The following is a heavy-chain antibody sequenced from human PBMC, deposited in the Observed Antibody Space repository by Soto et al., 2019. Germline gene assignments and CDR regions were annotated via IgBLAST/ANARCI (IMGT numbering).Heavy chain of an antibody. J-gene: IGHJ4*02. Sequence: GGSLRLSCVASGFTFDEYAMTWVRQTPGKGLEWVSTISGGGDKTYYTDSVTGRFNVSRDNSDHTLFLQMNSLTAEDTAIYFCARGDWADFWGQGTLVTVSS. V-gene: IGHV3-23*01. D-gene: IGHD3-9*01. CDR2: ISGGGDKT. CDR3: ARGDWADF. CDR1: GFTFDEYA.